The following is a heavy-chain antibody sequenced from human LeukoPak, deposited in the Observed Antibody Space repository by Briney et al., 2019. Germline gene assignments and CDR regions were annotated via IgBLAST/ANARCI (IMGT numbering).Heavy chain of an antibody. CDR2: IISDGSTT. CDR1: GFTFSSHW. J-gene: IGHJ4*02. D-gene: IGHD4-17*01. CDR3: ARDHRLRLEDY. Sequence: GGSLRLSCAASGFTFSSHWMHWVRQVPGKGLVWVSRIISDGSTTNYADSVKGRFTISRDNAKNSLYLQMYSLRAEDTAVYYCARDHRLRLEDYWGQGTLVTVSS. V-gene: IGHV3-74*01.